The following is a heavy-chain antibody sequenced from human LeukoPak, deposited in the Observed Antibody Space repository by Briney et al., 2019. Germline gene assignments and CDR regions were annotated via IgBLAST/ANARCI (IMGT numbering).Heavy chain of an antibody. CDR1: GHSFNDYS. V-gene: IGHV1-2*06. Sequence: ASVKVSCKASGHSFNDYSMHWVRQAPGQGLEWMGRINSNSGGTSYVQNFQGRVTMTRDTSINTAYMELSGLTSDDTAVYYCARGGSGSGYLYYFDYWGQGTLVSVSS. CDR2: INSNSGGT. D-gene: IGHD3-10*01. J-gene: IGHJ4*02. CDR3: ARGGSGSGYLYYFDY.